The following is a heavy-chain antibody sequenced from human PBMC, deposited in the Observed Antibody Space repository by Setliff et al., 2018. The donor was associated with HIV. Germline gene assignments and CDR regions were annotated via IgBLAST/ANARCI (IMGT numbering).Heavy chain of an antibody. J-gene: IGHJ4*02. CDR2: IHHTGYM. CDR1: GGPFSDHY. Sequence: PSETLSLTCAVHGGPFSDHYWNWIRQPPGKGLEWIAEIHHTGYMNYNPSLKSRVTISRDTSTNQFSLKVSSVTAADTAIYYCAAFFVTPLMTQDFWGQGTLVTVSS. V-gene: IGHV4-34*01. D-gene: IGHD4-17*01. CDR3: AAFFVTPLMTQDF.